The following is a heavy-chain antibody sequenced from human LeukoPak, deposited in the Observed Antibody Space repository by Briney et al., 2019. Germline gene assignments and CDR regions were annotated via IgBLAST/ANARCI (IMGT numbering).Heavy chain of an antibody. J-gene: IGHJ6*03. V-gene: IGHV1-8*01. CDR1: GYTFTSYD. CDR3: ARGRRELLHHHKKPYYYYYMDV. D-gene: IGHD1-26*01. CDR2: MNPNSGNT. Sequence: ASVKVSCKASGYTFTSYDINWVRQATGQGLEWMGWMNPNSGNTGYAQKFQGRVTMTRNTSISTAYMELSSLRSEDTAVYYCARGRRELLHHHKKPYYYYYMDVWGKGTTVTVSS.